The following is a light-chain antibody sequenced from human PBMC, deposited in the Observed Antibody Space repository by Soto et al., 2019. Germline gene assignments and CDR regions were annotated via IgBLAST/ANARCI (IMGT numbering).Light chain of an antibody. CDR3: QQYGSSPET. V-gene: IGKV3-20*01. CDR1: QSVSSSY. CDR2: GAS. Sequence: EIVLTQSPGTLSLSPGERATLPCRASQSVSSSYLAWYQQKPGQAPRLLIYGASSRATGIPDRFSGSGSGTDFTLTISRLAPEDFAVYYCQQYGSSPETFGQGTKVDIK. J-gene: IGKJ1*01.